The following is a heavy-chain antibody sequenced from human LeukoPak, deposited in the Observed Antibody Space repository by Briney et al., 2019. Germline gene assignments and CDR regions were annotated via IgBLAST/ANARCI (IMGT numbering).Heavy chain of an antibody. V-gene: IGHV3-7*01. D-gene: IGHD6-13*01. J-gene: IGHJ4*02. CDR1: GFTFSSYW. CDR3: ARVSSSWYPGYYFDY. Sequence: GGSLRLSCAASGFTFSSYWMSWVHQAPGKGLEWVANIKQDGSEKYYVDSVKGRFTISRDNAKNSLYLQMNSLRAEDTAVYYCARVSSSWYPGYYFDYWGQGTLVTVSS. CDR2: IKQDGSEK.